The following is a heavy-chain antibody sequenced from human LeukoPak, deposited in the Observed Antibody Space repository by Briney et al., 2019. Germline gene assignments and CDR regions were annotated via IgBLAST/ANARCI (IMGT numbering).Heavy chain of an antibody. J-gene: IGHJ4*02. CDR1: GGSISSGSYY. V-gene: IGHV4-61*02. Sequence: KASETLSLTCTVSGGSISSGSYYWRWIRQPAGKGLEWIGRIYTSGSTNYNPSLKSRVTISVDTSKNQFSLKLSSVTAADTAVYYCTRGRTKNDYWGQGTLVTVSS. CDR2: IYTSGST. CDR3: TRGRTKNDY.